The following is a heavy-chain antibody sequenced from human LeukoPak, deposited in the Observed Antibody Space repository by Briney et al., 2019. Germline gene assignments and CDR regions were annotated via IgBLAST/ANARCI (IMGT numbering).Heavy chain of an antibody. CDR1: GGSISTYY. CDR3: ARGRDYYDSSGYFDN. CDR2: ISYGGST. J-gene: IGHJ4*02. Sequence: SETLSLTCTVSGGSISTYYWSWIRQPPGKGLEWIGHISYGGSTNYNPSLKGRVTISVDTSKIQFSLKLRSVTAADMAVYYCARGRDYYDSSGYFDNWGQGTLVTVSS. D-gene: IGHD3-22*01. V-gene: IGHV4-59*01.